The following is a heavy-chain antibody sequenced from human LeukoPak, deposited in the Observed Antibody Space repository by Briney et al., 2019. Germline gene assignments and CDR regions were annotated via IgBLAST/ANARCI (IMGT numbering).Heavy chain of an antibody. D-gene: IGHD6-6*01. CDR3: AIAVTGSSSFGY. J-gene: IGHJ4*02. Sequence: PSETLSLTCAVSGYSISSGYYWGWIRQPPGKGLEWIGSIYHSGSTYYNPSLKSRVTISVDTSKNQFSLKLSSVTAADTAVYYCAIAVTGSSSFGYWGQGTLVTVSS. CDR2: IYHSGST. V-gene: IGHV4-38-2*01. CDR1: GYSISSGYY.